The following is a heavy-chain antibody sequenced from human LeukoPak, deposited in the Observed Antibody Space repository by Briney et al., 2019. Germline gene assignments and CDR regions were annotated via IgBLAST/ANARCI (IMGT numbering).Heavy chain of an antibody. Sequence: SETLSLTCTVSGGSISSYYWSWIRQPPGKGLEWIGYIYYSGSTNYNPSLKSRVTISVDTSKNQFSLKLSSVTAADTAVHYCARAGYSSGPHYYYYGMDVWGQGTTVTVSS. V-gene: IGHV4-59*01. CDR2: IYYSGST. CDR3: ARAGYSSGPHYYYYGMDV. J-gene: IGHJ6*02. D-gene: IGHD6-19*01. CDR1: GGSISSYY.